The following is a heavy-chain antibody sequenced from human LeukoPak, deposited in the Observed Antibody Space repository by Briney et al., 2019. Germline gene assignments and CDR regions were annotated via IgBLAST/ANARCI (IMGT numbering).Heavy chain of an antibody. V-gene: IGHV4-4*07. D-gene: IGHD3-3*01. CDR3: ARDVRSGFWSGPPIYYYYMDV. CDR2: IYSSGST. CDR1: GASITYNF. Sequence: SETLSLTCTVTGASITYNFWNWFGQPAGKGLERIRRIYSSGSTKYNPSLKSRVIMSVDTSKNQFSLNLSSVTAADTAVYFCARDVRSGFWSGPPIYYYYMDVWGKGTTVTVSS. J-gene: IGHJ6*03.